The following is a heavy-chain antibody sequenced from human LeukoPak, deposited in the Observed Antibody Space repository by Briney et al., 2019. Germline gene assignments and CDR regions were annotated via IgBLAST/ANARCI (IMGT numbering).Heavy chain of an antibody. V-gene: IGHV3-73*01. CDR2: IRSRANSYAT. D-gene: IGHD2-15*01. CDR1: GFTFSDSG. Sequence: GGSLKLSCAASGFTFSDSGMHWVRQASGKGLEWVGRIRSRANSYATAYAASVRGRFTISRDDSKSTAYLQMNSLRTEDTAAYYCTRRYCSGGSCYSDYWGQGTLVTVSS. CDR3: TRRYCSGGSCYSDY. J-gene: IGHJ4*02.